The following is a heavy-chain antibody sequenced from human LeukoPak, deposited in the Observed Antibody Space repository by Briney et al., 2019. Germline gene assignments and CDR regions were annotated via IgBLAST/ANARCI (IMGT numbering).Heavy chain of an antibody. CDR1: GYSFTSYW. CDR3: ARPNYYDSSGYYYYFDY. V-gene: IGHV5-51*01. Sequence: GESLQISCKGSGYSFTSYWIGWVRQMPGKGLEWMGIIYPGDSDTRYSPSFQGQVTISADKSISTAYLQWSSLKASDTAMYYCARPNYYDSSGYYYYFDYWGQGTLVIVSS. J-gene: IGHJ4*02. D-gene: IGHD3-22*01. CDR2: IYPGDSDT.